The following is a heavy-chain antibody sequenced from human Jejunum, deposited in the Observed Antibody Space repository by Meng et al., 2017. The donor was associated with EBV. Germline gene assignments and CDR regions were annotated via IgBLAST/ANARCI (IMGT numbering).Heavy chain of an antibody. Sequence: EVQLLESGGGLVQPGGSLRLSCAASGFTFSSHSMSWVRQAPGKGLEWVSAITGNGGNTYYADSVKGRFTISRDNSKNTVYLQMNSLRAEDTAVYYCARLTDHWGQGTLVTVSS. CDR2: ITGNGGNT. J-gene: IGHJ4*02. CDR3: ARLTDH. V-gene: IGHV3-23*01. D-gene: IGHD3-9*01. CDR1: GFTFSSHS.